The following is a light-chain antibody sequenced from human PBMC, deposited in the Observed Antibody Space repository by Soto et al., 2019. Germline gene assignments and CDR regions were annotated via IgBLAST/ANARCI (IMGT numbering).Light chain of an antibody. CDR2: AAS. J-gene: IGKJ1*01. CDR3: QQTSTTPPT. CDR1: QSIRRY. Sequence: DIQMTQSPSSLYASVGDRVTITCRASQSIRRYLNWYQQKPGKAPKVLIYAASSLQSGVPSRFSGSVSGTDFTLTISSLQPEDFATYYCQQTSTTPPTFGQGTKVEVK. V-gene: IGKV1-39*01.